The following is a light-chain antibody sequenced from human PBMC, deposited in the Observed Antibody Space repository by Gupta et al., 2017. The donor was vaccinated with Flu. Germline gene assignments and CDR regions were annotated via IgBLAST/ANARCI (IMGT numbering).Light chain of an antibody. Sequence: ATLSLSPGESVTLSCRASQSVRSYLAWYQQKGGQVPRLLIYDASDRATGVPARFSGSGSDTEFTLTISSLKSEDSAVYYCQQHNNWPPVTFGGGTKVEIK. CDR1: QSVRSY. CDR2: DAS. J-gene: IGKJ4*01. CDR3: QQHNNWPPVT. V-gene: IGKV3-11*01.